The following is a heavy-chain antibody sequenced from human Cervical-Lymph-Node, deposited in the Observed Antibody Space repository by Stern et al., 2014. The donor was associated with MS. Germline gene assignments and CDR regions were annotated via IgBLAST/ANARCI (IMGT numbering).Heavy chain of an antibody. J-gene: IGHJ6*02. V-gene: IGHV4-31*03. Sequence: QLQLQESGPGLVKPSQTLSLTCSVSGDSISSVGYYWSWIRQPPGKGLEWLGYIYHSGSSYYNPSLKSRVTISVDTSKNQFSLKVSSVTAADTAVYYCARXXWXYGMDVWGQGTTVT. CDR3: ARXXWXYGMDV. D-gene: IGHD3-10*01. CDR2: IYHSGSS. CDR1: GDSISSVGYY.